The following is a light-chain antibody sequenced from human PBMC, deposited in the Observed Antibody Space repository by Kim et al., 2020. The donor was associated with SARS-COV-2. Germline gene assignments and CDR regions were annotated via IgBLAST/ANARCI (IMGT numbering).Light chain of an antibody. CDR2: AKN. V-gene: IGLV3-19*01. CDR1: SLRSYY. CDR3: NSRDSSTNHLV. Sequence: SSELTQDPAVSVALGQTVRITCQGDSLRSYYANWYQQKPGQAPVLVIYAKNNRPSGIPVRFSGSYSGDTASLTITGAQAEDEADYYCNSRDSSTNHLVFGGGTQLTVL. J-gene: IGLJ2*01.